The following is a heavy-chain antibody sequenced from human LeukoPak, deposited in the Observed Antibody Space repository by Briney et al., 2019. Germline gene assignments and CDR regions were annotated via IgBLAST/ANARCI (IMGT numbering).Heavy chain of an antibody. D-gene: IGHD2-2*01. CDR1: GGSFSGYF. CDR3: ARFPRYCSSTSCSYGMDV. CDR2: INHSGST. Sequence: SETLSLTCAVYGGSFSGYFWSWIRQPPWKGLEWIGEINHSGSTNYNPSLKSRVTISVDTSKNQFSLKLSSVTAADTAVYYCARFPRYCSSTSCSYGMDVWGKGTTVTVSS. V-gene: IGHV4-34*01. J-gene: IGHJ6*04.